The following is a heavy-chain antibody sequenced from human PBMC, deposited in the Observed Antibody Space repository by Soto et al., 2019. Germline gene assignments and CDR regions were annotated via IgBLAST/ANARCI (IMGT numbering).Heavy chain of an antibody. J-gene: IGHJ6*02. D-gene: IGHD6-13*01. CDR1: GDSVSSNSAA. CDR3: ARDRISAAGGAYYYYGMDF. V-gene: IGHV6-1*01. CDR2: TYYRSKWYN. Sequence: TLSLTCAISGDSVSSNSAAWNWIRQSPSRGLEWLGRTYYRSKWYNDYAVSVKSRITINPDTSKNQFSLQLNSVTPEDTAVYYCARDRISAAGGAYYYYGMDFWGQGTTVTVSS.